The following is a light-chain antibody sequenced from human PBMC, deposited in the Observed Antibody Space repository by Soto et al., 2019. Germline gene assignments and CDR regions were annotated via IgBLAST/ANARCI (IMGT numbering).Light chain of an antibody. CDR2: EVS. V-gene: IGLV2-18*01. CDR3: SLYTSESAYG. CDR1: STDFVSYNR. J-gene: IGLJ1*01. Sequence: QSALTQPPSVSGSPGQSVTISCTGTSTDFVSYNRVSWYQQPPGTAPKLMIYEVSKRPSGVPDRFSGSKSGNTASLTISGLQAADEADYYCSLYTSESAYGFGTATKRTVL.